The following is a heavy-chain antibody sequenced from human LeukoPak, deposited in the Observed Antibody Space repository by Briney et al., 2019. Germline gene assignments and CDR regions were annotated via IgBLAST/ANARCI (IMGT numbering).Heavy chain of an antibody. CDR1: GFTVSSYS. D-gene: IGHD3-10*01. Sequence: GGSLRLSCAASGFTVSSYSMNWVRQAPGKGLEWVSSISSSSSYIYYADSVKGRFTISRDNAKNSLYLQMNSLRAEDTAVYYCASLWFGEEELDYWGQGTLVTVSS. V-gene: IGHV3-21*01. J-gene: IGHJ4*02. CDR2: ISSSSSYI. CDR3: ASLWFGEEELDY.